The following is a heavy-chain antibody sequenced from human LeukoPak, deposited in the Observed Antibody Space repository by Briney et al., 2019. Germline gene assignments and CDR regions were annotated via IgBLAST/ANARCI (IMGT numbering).Heavy chain of an antibody. V-gene: IGHV3-48*03. CDR2: ISSSGSTI. CDR3: ARPRRSSGYNWNLDEGGY. Sequence: GGSLRLSCAASGFTFSSYEMNWVRQAPGKGLEWVSYISSSGSTIYYADSVKGRFTISRGNAKNSLYLQMNSLRAEDTAVYYCARPRRSSGYNWNLDEGGYWGQGTLVTVSS. CDR1: GFTFSSYE. J-gene: IGHJ4*02. D-gene: IGHD1-20*01.